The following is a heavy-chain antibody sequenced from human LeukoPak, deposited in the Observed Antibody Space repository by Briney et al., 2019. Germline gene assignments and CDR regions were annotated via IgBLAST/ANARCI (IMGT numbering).Heavy chain of an antibody. V-gene: IGHV1-2*02. Sequence: ASVKVSCKASGYTFSDYYMHWVRHAPGQGLEWMGWINPNSGGTNYAQKFQGRVTMTRDTSISTAYMELSRLRSDDTAVYYCARGHFDWSIPNWFDPWGQGTLVTVSS. CDR3: ARGHFDWSIPNWFDP. D-gene: IGHD3-9*01. J-gene: IGHJ5*02. CDR1: GYTFSDYY. CDR2: INPNSGGT.